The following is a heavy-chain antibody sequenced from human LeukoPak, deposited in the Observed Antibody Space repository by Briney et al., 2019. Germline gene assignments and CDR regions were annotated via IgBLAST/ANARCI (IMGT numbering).Heavy chain of an antibody. J-gene: IGHJ2*01. CDR3: AREPTDSSGYFGDWYFDL. V-gene: IGHV7-4-1*02. CDR2: INTNTGNP. CDR1: GYTFTRYA. D-gene: IGHD3-22*01. Sequence: ASVKVSCKASGYTFTRYAMNWVRQAPGQGLEWMGWINTNTGNPTYAQGFTGRFVFSLDTSVSTAYLQISSLKAEDTAVYYCAREPTDSSGYFGDWYFDLWGRGTLVTVSS.